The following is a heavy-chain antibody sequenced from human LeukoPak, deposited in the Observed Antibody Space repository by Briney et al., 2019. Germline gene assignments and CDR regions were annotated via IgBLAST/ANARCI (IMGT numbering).Heavy chain of an antibody. CDR1: GYTFTSYD. Sequence: GASVKVSCKASGYTFTSYDISWVRQAPGQGLEWMGRIIPILGIANYAQKFQGRVTITADKSTSTAYMELSSLRSEDTAVYYCARDIDHGGSAPFDYWGQGTLVTVSS. CDR2: IIPILGIA. J-gene: IGHJ4*02. CDR3: ARDIDHGGSAPFDY. D-gene: IGHD2-15*01. V-gene: IGHV1-69*04.